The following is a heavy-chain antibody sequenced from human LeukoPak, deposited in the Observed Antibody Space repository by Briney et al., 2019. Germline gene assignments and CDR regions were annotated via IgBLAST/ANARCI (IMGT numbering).Heavy chain of an antibody. CDR2: VSDDGSIK. Sequence: GGSLRLSCAASGFMFSSHAMHWVRQPPGKGLEWVAVVSDDGSIKSYADSVKGRFTISRDNSKNTLYLQMDSLRAEDTAVYFCAKSRGILWFGEFFDYWGQGTLVTVSS. CDR1: GFMFSSHA. CDR3: AKSRGILWFGEFFDY. J-gene: IGHJ4*02. D-gene: IGHD3-10*01. V-gene: IGHV3-30*18.